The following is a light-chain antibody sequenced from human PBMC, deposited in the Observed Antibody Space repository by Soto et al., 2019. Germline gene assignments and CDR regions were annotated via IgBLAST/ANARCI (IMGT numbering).Light chain of an antibody. J-gene: IGKJ4*01. CDR1: QSVATF. V-gene: IGKV3-11*01. CDR3: QQRSFWPLT. Sequence: EIVLTQSPATLSLSPGERATLSCRASQSVATFLAWYQHKPGQAPRLLIYDSSNRDTGIPARFSGSGSGTDFTLTISSLEPEDFAVYYCQQRSFWPLTFGGGTRVEI. CDR2: DSS.